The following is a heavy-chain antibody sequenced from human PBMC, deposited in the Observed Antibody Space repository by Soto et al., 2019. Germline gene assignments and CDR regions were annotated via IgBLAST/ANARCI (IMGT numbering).Heavy chain of an antibody. CDR3: AKHYDSSGYYRKYFQH. CDR2: ISGSGGST. V-gene: IGHV3-23*01. D-gene: IGHD3-22*01. J-gene: IGHJ1*01. Sequence: GGSLRLSCAASGFTFSSYAMTWVRQAPGKGLEWVSTISGSGGSTYYADSVRGRFTISRDNSKNTLYLQMNSLRAEDTAVYYCAKHYDSSGYYRKYFQHWGQGTLVTVSS. CDR1: GFTFSSYA.